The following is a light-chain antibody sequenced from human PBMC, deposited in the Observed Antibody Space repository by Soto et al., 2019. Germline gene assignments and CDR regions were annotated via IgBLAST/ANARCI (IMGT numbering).Light chain of an antibody. V-gene: IGKV3-20*01. CDR2: GAS. CDR3: QQYGSSPPIT. J-gene: IGKJ5*01. Sequence: EIVLTQSPAPLLFSQGKRATLSSRAGRSFGSTTLAWYQQKPGQAPSHLIYGASSRATGIPDRFSGSGSGTDFTLTISRLEPEDFAVYYCQQYGSSPPITFGQGTRLEIK. CDR1: RSFGSTT.